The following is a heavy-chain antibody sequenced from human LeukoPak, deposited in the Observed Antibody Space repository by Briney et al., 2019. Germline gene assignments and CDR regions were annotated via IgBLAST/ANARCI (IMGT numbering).Heavy chain of an antibody. V-gene: IGHV1-18*01. CDR2: ISAYNGNT. CDR3: ARDGKMATPFPYYYYYYMDG. CDR1: VYTFTNYG. Sequence: ASVTVSFKSSVYTFTNYGISWVRQAPGQGLEWMGWISAYNGNTNYAQKLQGRVTMTTDTSTSTAYMELRSLRSDDTAVYYCARDGKMATPFPYYYYYYMDGWGKGTTVTVSS. D-gene: IGHD5-24*01. J-gene: IGHJ6*03.